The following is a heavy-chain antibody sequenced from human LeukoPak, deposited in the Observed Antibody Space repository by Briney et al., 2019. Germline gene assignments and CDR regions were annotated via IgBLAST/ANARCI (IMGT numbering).Heavy chain of an antibody. CDR2: IWYGGSNK. CDR3: AKDLGSVGYGVFDY. V-gene: IGHV3-30*02. D-gene: IGHD5-12*01. Sequence: GGSLRLSCAASGFTFSSYGMHWVRQAPGKGLEWVAVIWYGGSNKYYADSVKGRFTISRDNSKNTLYLQMNSLRAEDTAVYYCAKDLGSVGYGVFDYWGQGTLVTVSS. J-gene: IGHJ4*02. CDR1: GFTFSSYG.